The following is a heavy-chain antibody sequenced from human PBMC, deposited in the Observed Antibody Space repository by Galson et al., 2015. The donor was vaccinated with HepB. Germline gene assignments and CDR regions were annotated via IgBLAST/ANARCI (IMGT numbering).Heavy chain of an antibody. CDR1: GFTFSSYS. Sequence: SLRLSCAASGFTFSSYSMNWVRQAPGKGLEWVSSISSSSSYIYYADSVKGRFTISRDNAKNSLYLQMNSLRAEDTAVYYCAGEVIPGIAAAGTNYWGQGTLVTVSS. CDR2: ISSSSSYI. CDR3: AGEVIPGIAAAGTNY. D-gene: IGHD6-13*01. J-gene: IGHJ4*02. V-gene: IGHV3-21*01.